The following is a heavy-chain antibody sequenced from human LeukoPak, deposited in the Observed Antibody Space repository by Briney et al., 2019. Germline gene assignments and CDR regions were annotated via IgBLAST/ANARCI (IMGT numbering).Heavy chain of an antibody. V-gene: IGHV1-8*01. D-gene: IGHD5-18*01. J-gene: IGHJ4*02. Sequence: ASVKVSCKASGYIFTSYDINWGRQATGQGPGWMAWMNPNSDNTGYAQKFQGRITMTRDTSISTAYMELSSLSSEDTAVYYCARTRGYSYGYGDYWGQGTLVTVSS. CDR3: ARTRGYSYGYGDY. CDR1: GYIFTSYD. CDR2: MNPNSDNT.